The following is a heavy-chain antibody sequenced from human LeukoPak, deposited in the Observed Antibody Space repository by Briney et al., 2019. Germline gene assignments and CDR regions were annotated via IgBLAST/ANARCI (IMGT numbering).Heavy chain of an antibody. V-gene: IGHV4-59*01. D-gene: IGHD1-1*01. CDR2: IYYSGST. CDR1: GGSMSSYY. CDR3: ARGTYGISWQLEHFDY. Sequence: KPSETLSLTCTVSGGSMSSYYWSWIRQPPGKGLEWIGYIYYSGSTNYNPSLKSRVTISVDTSKNQFSLKLSSLTAADTAVYYCARGTYGISWQLEHFDYWGQGTLVTVSS. J-gene: IGHJ4*02.